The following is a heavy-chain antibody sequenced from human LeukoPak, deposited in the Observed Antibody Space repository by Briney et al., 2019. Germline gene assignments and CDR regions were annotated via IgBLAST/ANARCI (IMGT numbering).Heavy chain of an antibody. CDR3: ARSELFDY. D-gene: IGHD1-7*01. J-gene: IGHJ4*02. CDR1: GGSISSSSYY. Sequence: PSETLSLTCTVSGGSISSSSYYWGWIRQPPGKGLEWIGSIYYSGSTYCNPSLKSRVTISVDTSKNQFSLKLSSVTAADTAVYYCARSELFDYWGQGTLVTVSS. CDR2: IYYSGST. V-gene: IGHV4-39*07.